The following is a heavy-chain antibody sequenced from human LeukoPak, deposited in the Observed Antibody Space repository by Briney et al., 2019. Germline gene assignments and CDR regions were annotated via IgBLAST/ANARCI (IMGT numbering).Heavy chain of an antibody. Sequence: ETLSLTCAVYGGSFSGYYWSWIRQPPGKGLEWVSGISGSDGSTYYADSVKGRFTISRDNSKNTLYLQMNSLRAEDMAVYYCAKDGGQGADYWGQGTLVSVSS. J-gene: IGHJ4*02. CDR2: ISGSDGST. V-gene: IGHV3-23*01. CDR3: AKDGGQGADY. D-gene: IGHD3-16*01. CDR1: GGSFSGYY.